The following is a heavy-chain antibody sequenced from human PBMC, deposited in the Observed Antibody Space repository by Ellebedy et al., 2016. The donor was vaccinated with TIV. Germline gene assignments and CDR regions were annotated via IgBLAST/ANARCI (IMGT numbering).Heavy chain of an antibody. D-gene: IGHD7-27*01. J-gene: IGHJ4*02. CDR2: ISGTGDT. CDR3: AKMNWGDPQGY. CDR1: GFTFSRHP. Sequence: GESLKISCAASGFTFSRHPISWVRQAPGKGLEWVSAISGTGDTSYSDSVKGRFTISRDNSKNTLYLQMNSLRAEDTAVYYCAKMNWGDPQGYWGPGTLVTVSS. V-gene: IGHV3-23*01.